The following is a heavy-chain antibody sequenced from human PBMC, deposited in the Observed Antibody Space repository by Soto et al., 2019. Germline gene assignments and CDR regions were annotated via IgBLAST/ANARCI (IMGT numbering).Heavy chain of an antibody. CDR3: ATPGYSGNPPNYYYYGMDV. V-gene: IGHV1-24*01. D-gene: IGHD1-26*01. J-gene: IGHJ6*02. Sequence: QVQLVQSGAEVKKPGASVKVSCKVSGYTLTELSMHWVRQAPGKGLEWMGGFDPEDGETIYAQKFQGRVTMTEDTSTDTAYMELSSLRSEDTAVYYCATPGYSGNPPNYYYYGMDVWGQGTTVTVSS. CDR2: FDPEDGET. CDR1: GYTLTELS.